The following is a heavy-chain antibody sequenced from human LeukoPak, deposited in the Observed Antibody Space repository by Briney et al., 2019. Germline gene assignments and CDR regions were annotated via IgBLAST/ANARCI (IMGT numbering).Heavy chain of an antibody. D-gene: IGHD5-18*01. CDR1: GFTFSSDA. J-gene: IGHJ4*02. CDR2: ISGSGGST. Sequence: PGGSLRLSCAASGFTFSSDAMSWVRQAPGKGLEWVSAISGSGGSTYYADSVKGRFTISRDNSKNTLYLQMNSLRAEDTAVYYCAREGYSYGAYFDYWGQGTLVTVSS. CDR3: AREGYSYGAYFDY. V-gene: IGHV3-23*01.